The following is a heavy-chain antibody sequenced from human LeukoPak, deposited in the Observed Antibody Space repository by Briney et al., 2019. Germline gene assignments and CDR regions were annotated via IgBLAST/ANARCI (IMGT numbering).Heavy chain of an antibody. CDR3: AKDYDILTEAFDY. V-gene: IGHV3-23*01. CDR1: GFTFSSYA. J-gene: IGHJ4*02. CDR2: ISGSGGST. D-gene: IGHD3-9*01. Sequence: GGSLRLSCAASGFTFSSYAMSWVRQAPVKGLEWVSAISGSGGSTYYADSVKGRFTISRDNSKNTLYLQMNSLRAEDTAVYYCAKDYDILTEAFDYWGQGTLVTVSS.